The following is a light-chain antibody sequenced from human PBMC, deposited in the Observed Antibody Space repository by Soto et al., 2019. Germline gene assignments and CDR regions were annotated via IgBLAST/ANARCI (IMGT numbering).Light chain of an antibody. CDR1: SSDVGGYNY. CDR2: EVT. Sequence: QSALTQPPSASGSPGQSVTISCTGTSSDVGGYNYVSWYQQHPGKAPKLMIYEVTKRPSGVPDRFSGSKSGKTASLTVSGLQAEDEADYYCSSYGGSNNYVFGTGTKVTVL. V-gene: IGLV2-8*01. J-gene: IGLJ1*01. CDR3: SSYGGSNNYV.